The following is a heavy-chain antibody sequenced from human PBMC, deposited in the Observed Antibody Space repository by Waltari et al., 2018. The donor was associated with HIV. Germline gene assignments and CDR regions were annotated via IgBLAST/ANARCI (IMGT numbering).Heavy chain of an antibody. Sequence: QVQLVESGGGVVQTGRSLRLSCAASGFTFKNFAMNWVRQAPGKGLEWVGNIYYDGSKKVYRDSVRGRFTISRDNSKQILYLQMNSLRVEDTALYYCARDYNYAPDYWGQGTLVVVSS. CDR3: ARDYNYAPDY. D-gene: IGHD5-18*01. CDR2: IYYDGSKK. J-gene: IGHJ4*02. CDR1: GFTFKNFA. V-gene: IGHV3-33*01.